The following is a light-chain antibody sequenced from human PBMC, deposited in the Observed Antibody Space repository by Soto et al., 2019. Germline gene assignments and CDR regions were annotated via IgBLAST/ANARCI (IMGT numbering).Light chain of an antibody. J-gene: IGKJ1*01. Sequence: EIELTQSPGTLSLIQGERATLSCRASQSVSGSYLAWYQQKPGQAPRLLIYGASSRAAGIPDRFSGSGSGTDFTLTITRLEPEDFAVYYCQQYGSSPPWTFGQGTKVDIK. V-gene: IGKV3-20*01. CDR2: GAS. CDR1: QSVSGSY. CDR3: QQYGSSPPWT.